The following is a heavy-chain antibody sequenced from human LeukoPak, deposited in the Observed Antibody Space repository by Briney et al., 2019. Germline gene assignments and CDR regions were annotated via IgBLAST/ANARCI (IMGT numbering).Heavy chain of an antibody. J-gene: IGHJ4*02. D-gene: IGHD3-3*02. CDR1: GYTLTELS. Sequence: ASVKVSCKVSGYTLTELSMHWVRQAPGKGLEWMGGFDPEDGETIYAQKFQGRVTMTEDTSTATAYMELSSLRSEDTAVYYCATGGKAHSIRTYYFDYWGQGTLVTVSS. CDR3: ATGGKAHSIRTYYFDY. V-gene: IGHV1-24*01. CDR2: FDPEDGET.